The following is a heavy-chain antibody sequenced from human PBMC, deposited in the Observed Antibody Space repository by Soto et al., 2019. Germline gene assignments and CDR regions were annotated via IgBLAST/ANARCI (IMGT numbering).Heavy chain of an antibody. D-gene: IGHD3-10*01. Sequence: PSETLCLTCTVSGGSISSSSYYWGWIRQPPGKGLEWIGNIYYSGSTYYNPSLKSRVTMSVDTSKNQFSLKLGSVAAADTAVYYCARQKYGSGSYYDFDSWGQGTLATGSS. V-gene: IGHV4-39*01. CDR2: IYYSGST. CDR3: ARQKYGSGSYYDFDS. J-gene: IGHJ4*02. CDR1: GGSISSSSYY.